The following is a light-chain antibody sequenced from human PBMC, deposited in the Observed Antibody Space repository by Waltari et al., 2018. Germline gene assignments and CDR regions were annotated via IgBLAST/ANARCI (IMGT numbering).Light chain of an antibody. Sequence: SNELTQPPSVSVSPGQTARITCPGDALPTTYASWYQQKSGQAPVLVIYEDITRPSGSLARCSGCSSGTVATLTISGGQVEDEADYYCHSLNSVGNGYVFGTGTKFTVL. V-gene: IGLV3-10*01. CDR3: HSLNSVGNGYV. CDR2: EDI. CDR1: ALPTTY. J-gene: IGLJ1*01.